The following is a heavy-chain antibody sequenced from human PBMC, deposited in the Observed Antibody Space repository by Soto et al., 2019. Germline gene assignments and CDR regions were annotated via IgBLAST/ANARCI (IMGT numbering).Heavy chain of an antibody. CDR2: IYYSGST. D-gene: IGHD5-18*01. Sequence: SETLSLTCTVSGGSISNYYWTWIRQPPGKGLEWIGYIYYSGSTNYNPSLKSRVTISVDTSKNQFSLKLSSVTAADTAVYYCARGRLIGGYSFYYYYGIDVWGQGTTVTVSS. CDR1: GGSISNYY. J-gene: IGHJ6*02. CDR3: ARGRLIGGYSFYYYYGIDV. V-gene: IGHV4-59*12.